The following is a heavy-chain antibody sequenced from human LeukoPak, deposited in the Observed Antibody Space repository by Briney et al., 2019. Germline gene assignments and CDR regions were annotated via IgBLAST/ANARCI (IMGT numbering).Heavy chain of an antibody. J-gene: IGHJ4*02. CDR1: GYTFSDFY. D-gene: IGHD3-3*02. CDR3: ARVRLADERAWAY. V-gene: IGHV1-2*02. CDR2: ITPKSGDT. Sequence: ASVKVSCKASGYTFSDFYIHWVRQAPGQGLEYVGWITPKSGDTYSPQRFQGRVTMTRDASIRTAYMELSSLRSDDTAVYFCARVRLADERAWAYWGQGTLVTVSS.